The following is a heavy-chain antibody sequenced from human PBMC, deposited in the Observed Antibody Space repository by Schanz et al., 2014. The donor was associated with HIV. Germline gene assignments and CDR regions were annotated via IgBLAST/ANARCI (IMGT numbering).Heavy chain of an antibody. CDR3: ARGALYYYDSTGYYHLDY. D-gene: IGHD3-22*01. V-gene: IGHV1-18*01. CDR2: VSGYKGTT. CDR1: GYSFTTYG. Sequence: QVQLVQSGAEVKKPGASVRVSCKASGYSFTTYGITWVRQAPGQGLEWMGWVSGYKGTTNYAQKVQGRVTMTTDTSTSTAYMELRSLRSDDTAVYYCARGALYYYDSTGYYHLDYWGQGTLVTVSS. J-gene: IGHJ4*02.